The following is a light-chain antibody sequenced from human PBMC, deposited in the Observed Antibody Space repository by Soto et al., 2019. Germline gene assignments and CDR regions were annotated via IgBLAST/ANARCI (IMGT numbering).Light chain of an antibody. CDR2: DAS. V-gene: IGKV3-11*01. CDR3: QQRSNWPPLFT. Sequence: EIVLTQSPATLSLSPGERATLSCRASQSVSSYLAWYQQKPGQAPRLLIYDASNRATGIPARFSGSGSRTDFTLTISSLEPEDFAVYYCQQRSNWPPLFTFGPGTKVDI. J-gene: IGKJ3*01. CDR1: QSVSSY.